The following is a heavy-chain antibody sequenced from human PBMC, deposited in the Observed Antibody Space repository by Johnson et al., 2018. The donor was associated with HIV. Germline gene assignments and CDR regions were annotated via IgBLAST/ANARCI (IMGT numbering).Heavy chain of an antibody. D-gene: IGHD1-26*01. CDR1: GFTFSSYT. CDR3: ARDKGGIVGYDAFDI. J-gene: IGHJ3*02. Sequence: QVQLVESGGGVVQPGRSLRLSCAASGFTFSSYTMQWVRQAPGKGLEWVAVMSYDGISEYNADSVKGRFTISRDNSKNTLYLQMNRLRADDTAVYYCARDKGGIVGYDAFDIWGQGTMVTVSS. V-gene: IGHV3-30*04. CDR2: MSYDGISE.